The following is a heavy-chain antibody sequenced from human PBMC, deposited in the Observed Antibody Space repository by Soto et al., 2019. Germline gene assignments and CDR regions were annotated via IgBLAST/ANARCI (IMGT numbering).Heavy chain of an antibody. CDR2: IIPILGIA. V-gene: IGHV1-69*02. Sequence: VKVSCKASGGTFSSYTISWVRQAPGQGLEWMGRIIPILGIANYAQKFQGRVTITADKSTSTAYMELSSLSSVTAADTAVYYCARAPETPTIFGVVRPYFFNHWGQGTLVTVSS. D-gene: IGHD3-3*01. J-gene: IGHJ4*02. CDR1: GGTFSSYT. CDR3: ARAPETPTIFGVVRPYFFNH.